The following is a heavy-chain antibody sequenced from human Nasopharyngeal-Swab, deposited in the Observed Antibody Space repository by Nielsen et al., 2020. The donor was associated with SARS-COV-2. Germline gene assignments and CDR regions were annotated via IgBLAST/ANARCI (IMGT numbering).Heavy chain of an antibody. D-gene: IGHD3-10*01. J-gene: IGHJ4*02. Sequence: GESLKISCAASGFTFSSYSMNWVRQAPGKGLEWVSYISSSSSTIYYADSVKGRFTISRDNAKNSLYLQMNSLRAEDTAVYYCARDLNDRYYYGSGSYYFDYWGQGTLVTVSS. V-gene: IGHV3-48*04. CDR2: ISSSSSTI. CDR1: GFTFSSYS. CDR3: ARDLNDRYYYGSGSYYFDY.